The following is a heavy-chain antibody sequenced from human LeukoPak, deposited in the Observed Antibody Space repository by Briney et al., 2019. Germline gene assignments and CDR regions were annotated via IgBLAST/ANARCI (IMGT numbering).Heavy chain of an antibody. CDR3: ARSWGSAGHFDY. Sequence: GGSLRLSCAASGFTFSSYWMHWVRQVPGKGLVWVSRIDIDGSGARYADSVKGRFTISRDNAKNTVYLQMNSPRAEDTAVFYCARSWGSAGHFDYWGQGTLVTVSS. J-gene: IGHJ4*02. CDR2: IDIDGSGA. V-gene: IGHV3-74*01. D-gene: IGHD7-27*01. CDR1: GFTFSSYW.